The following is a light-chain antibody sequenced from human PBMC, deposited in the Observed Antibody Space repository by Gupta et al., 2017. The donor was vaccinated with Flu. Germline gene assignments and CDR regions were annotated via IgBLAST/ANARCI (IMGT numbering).Light chain of an antibody. CDR3: ISYTSRTSFV. CDR1: SSDLNDYNS. Sequence: QSALTQPASVSGSPGQSITIPCTGTSSDLNDYNSVSWYQRHPGKAPNLIIFEVDNRSAGVSNRFSGSKSGNTASLTISGRQAEDEANYYCISYTSRTSFVFGTGTEVSVL. J-gene: IGLJ1*01. V-gene: IGLV2-14*01. CDR2: EVD.